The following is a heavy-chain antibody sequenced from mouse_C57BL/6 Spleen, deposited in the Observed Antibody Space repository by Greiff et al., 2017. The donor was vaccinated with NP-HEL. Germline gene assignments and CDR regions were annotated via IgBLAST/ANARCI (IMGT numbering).Heavy chain of an antibody. CDR1: GYSFTSYY. D-gene: IGHD1-1*01. J-gene: IGHJ3*01. V-gene: IGHV1-66*01. CDR2: IYPGSGNT. CDR3: ARDNYGSSTWFAY. Sequence: QVQLQQSGPELVKPGASVKISCKASGYSFTSYYIHWVKQRPGQGLEWIGWIYPGSGNTKYNEKFKGKATLTADTSSSTAYMQLSSLTSEDSAVYYCARDNYGSSTWFAYWGQGTLVTVSA.